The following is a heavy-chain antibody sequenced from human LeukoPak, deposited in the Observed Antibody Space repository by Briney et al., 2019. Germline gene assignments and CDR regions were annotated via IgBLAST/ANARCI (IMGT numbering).Heavy chain of an antibody. D-gene: IGHD1-1*01. J-gene: IGHJ1*01. CDR2: INPNSGNT. CDR3: ARGPPTAQYFQH. CDR1: GYTFTTYD. V-gene: IGHV1-8*03. Sequence: ASVKVSCKASGYTFTTYDINWVRQTTGQGLEWMGWINPNSGNTGYAQKFQGRVTITRNTSICTVYMELSSLTSEDTALYYCARGPPTAQYFQHWGQGTLVTVSS.